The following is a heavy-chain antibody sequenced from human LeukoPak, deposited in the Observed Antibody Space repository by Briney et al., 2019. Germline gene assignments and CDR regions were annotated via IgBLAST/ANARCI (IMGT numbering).Heavy chain of an antibody. J-gene: IGHJ6*02. D-gene: IGHD3-3*01. CDR2: IIPIFGTA. CDR3: ARDESGSTIFGVAHYEDYYYYGMDV. V-gene: IGHV1-69*13. CDR1: GGTFSSYA. Sequence: RGASVKVSCKASGGTFSSYAISWVRQAPGQGLEWMGGIIPIFGTANYAQKFQGRVTITADESTSTAYMELSSLRSEDTAVYYCARDESGSTIFGVAHYEDYYYYGMDVWGQGTTVTVSS.